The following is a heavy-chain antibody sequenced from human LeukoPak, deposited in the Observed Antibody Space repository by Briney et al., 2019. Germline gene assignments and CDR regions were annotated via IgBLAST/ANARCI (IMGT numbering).Heavy chain of an antibody. CDR1: GGTFSSYA. CDR2: IIPIFGTA. V-gene: IGHV1-69*13. Sequence: SVKVSCKASGGTFSSYAISWVRQAPGQGLEWMGGIIPIFGTANYAQKFQGRVTITADESTSTAYMELSSLRSEDTAVYYCARDSPYDSSGYYNNWFDPWGQGTLVTVSS. J-gene: IGHJ5*02. D-gene: IGHD3-22*01. CDR3: ARDSPYDSSGYYNNWFDP.